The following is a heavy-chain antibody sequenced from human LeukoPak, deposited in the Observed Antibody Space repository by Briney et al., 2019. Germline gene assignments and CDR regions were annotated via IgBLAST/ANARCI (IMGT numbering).Heavy chain of an antibody. CDR3: TRLHYSSSWYLDY. CDR1: GGSISSSSNY. CDR2: IYYSGTT. Sequence: PSETLSLTCTVSGGSISSSSNYWGWIRQPPGKGLEWIGSIYYSGTTYYDPPLKSRVTISVDTSKNQLSLKLSSVTAADTAVYYCTRLHYSSSWYLDYWGQGTLVTVSP. D-gene: IGHD6-13*01. V-gene: IGHV4-39*01. J-gene: IGHJ4*02.